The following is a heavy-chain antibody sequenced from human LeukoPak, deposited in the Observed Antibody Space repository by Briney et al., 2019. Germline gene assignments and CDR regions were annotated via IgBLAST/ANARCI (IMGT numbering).Heavy chain of an antibody. CDR2: INAGGSSR. D-gene: IGHD3-10*01. CDR1: GLYFSSSC. Sequence: PGGSLRLSCAASGLYFSSSCMTWLRQAPGKGLEWVAIINAGGSSRGLADSVKDRFTISRDNAKNSLYLQVKSLRVEDTAVYSCARERAGGDYDHWGQGTLVTVSS. J-gene: IGHJ4*02. V-gene: IGHV3-7*01. CDR3: ARERAGGDYDH.